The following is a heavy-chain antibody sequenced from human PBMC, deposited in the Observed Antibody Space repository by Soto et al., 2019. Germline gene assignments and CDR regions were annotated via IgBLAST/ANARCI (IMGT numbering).Heavy chain of an antibody. CDR3: VSRLGYGYAMDV. J-gene: IGHJ6*02. CDR1: GDSISSGGYY. CDR2: IYFNGNT. Sequence: SETLSLTCTVSGDSISSGGYYWGWIRQPPGKGLEWIGSIYFNGNTYYNPSLKSRVTISRDTSRNQFSVRLISVTAADTAVYYCVSRLGYGYAMDVWGQGTTVTGLL. V-gene: IGHV4-39*01. D-gene: IGHD5-12*01.